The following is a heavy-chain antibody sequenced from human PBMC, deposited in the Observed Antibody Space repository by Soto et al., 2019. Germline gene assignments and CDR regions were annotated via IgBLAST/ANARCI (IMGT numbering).Heavy chain of an antibody. CDR3: ARIVVVVAATFEWFDP. Sequence: TLSLTCTVSGGSISSSSYYWGWIRQPPGKGLEWIGSIYYSGSTYYNPSLKSRVTISVDTSKNQFSLKLSSVTAADTAVYYCARIVVVVAATFEWFDPWGQGTLVTVSS. CDR2: IYYSGST. V-gene: IGHV4-39*01. J-gene: IGHJ5*02. D-gene: IGHD2-15*01. CDR1: GGSISSSSYY.